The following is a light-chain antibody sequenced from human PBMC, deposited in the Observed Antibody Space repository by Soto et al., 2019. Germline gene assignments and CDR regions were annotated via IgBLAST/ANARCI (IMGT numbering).Light chain of an antibody. CDR1: QSVSSY. Sequence: EIVLTQSPDTLSLSPGERATLSCRASQSVSSYLAWYQQKLGQAPRLLIYGASSRATGIPDRFIGSGSGTDFTLTISRLEPEDFAVYYCQQYGSSPRTFGPGTKVDIK. J-gene: IGKJ3*01. CDR3: QQYGSSPRT. CDR2: GAS. V-gene: IGKV3-20*01.